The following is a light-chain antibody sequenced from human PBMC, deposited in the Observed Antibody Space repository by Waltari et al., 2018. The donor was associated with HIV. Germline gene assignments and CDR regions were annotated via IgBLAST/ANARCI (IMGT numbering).Light chain of an antibody. CDR1: QSVNNY. J-gene: IGKJ2*01. V-gene: IGKV1-39*01. CDR3: QQSYSTPRYT. Sequence: DIQVTQSPSSLSASVGDRVTITCRASQSVNNYLSWYQQKPGKAPKLLIYAASTLQSGVPSRFSGSGSGTDFTLTISSLQPEDIATYYCQQSYSTPRYTFGQGTKLEIK. CDR2: AAS.